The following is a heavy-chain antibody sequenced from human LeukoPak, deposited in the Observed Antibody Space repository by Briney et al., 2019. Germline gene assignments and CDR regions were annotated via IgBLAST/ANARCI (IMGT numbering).Heavy chain of an antibody. Sequence: SETLSLTCTVSGGSISSDYWSWIRQPPGKGLEWIGYIYYSGSTNYNPSLKSRVTISLDTSKNQFSLKLSSVTAADTAVYYCARRGTGMAFDIWGQGTMVTVSS. D-gene: IGHD1-1*01. CDR1: GGSISSDY. J-gene: IGHJ3*02. CDR2: IYYSGST. V-gene: IGHV4-59*01. CDR3: ARRGTGMAFDI.